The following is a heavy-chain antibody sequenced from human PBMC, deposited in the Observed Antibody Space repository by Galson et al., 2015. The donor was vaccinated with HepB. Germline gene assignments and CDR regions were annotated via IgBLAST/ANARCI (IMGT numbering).Heavy chain of an antibody. CDR1: GFVFRTYN. D-gene: IGHD2/OR15-2a*01. V-gene: IGHV3-48*01. Sequence: SLRLSCAASGFVFRTYNMNWVRQAPGKGLEWVSYISSSGSTICYADSVKGRFSISRDNAKRSLYLQMKSLRAEDTAVYYCVGDSGQYLFDYWGQGTLVTVSS. CDR3: VGDSGQYLFDY. J-gene: IGHJ4*02. CDR2: ISSSGSTI.